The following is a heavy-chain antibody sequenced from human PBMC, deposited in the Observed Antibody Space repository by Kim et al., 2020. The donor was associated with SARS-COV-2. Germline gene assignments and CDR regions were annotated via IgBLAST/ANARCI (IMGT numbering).Heavy chain of an antibody. Sequence: GGSLRLSCAASGFTFSSYAMHWVRQAPGKVLEWVAVISYDGSNKYYVDSVKGRFTISRDNSKNTLYLQMNSLRAEDTAVYHCARAYGDYADYYFDYWGQGTLVTVSS. V-gene: IGHV3-30*04. CDR1: GFTFSSYA. D-gene: IGHD4-17*01. CDR2: ISYDGSNK. CDR3: ARAYGDYADYYFDY. J-gene: IGHJ4*02.